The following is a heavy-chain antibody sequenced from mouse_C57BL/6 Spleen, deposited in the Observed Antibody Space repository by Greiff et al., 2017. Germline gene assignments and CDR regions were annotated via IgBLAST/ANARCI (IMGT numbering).Heavy chain of an antibody. CDR3: ARGAIYYDYDGYAMDY. J-gene: IGHJ4*01. V-gene: IGHV7-3*01. Sequence: EVQRVESGGGLVQPGGSLSLSCAASGFTFTDYYMSWVRQPPGKALEWLGFIRNKANGYTTEYSASVKGRFTISRDNSQSILYLQMNALRAEDSATYYCARGAIYYDYDGYAMDYWGQGTSVTVSS. CDR1: GFTFTDYY. CDR2: IRNKANGYTT. D-gene: IGHD2-4*01.